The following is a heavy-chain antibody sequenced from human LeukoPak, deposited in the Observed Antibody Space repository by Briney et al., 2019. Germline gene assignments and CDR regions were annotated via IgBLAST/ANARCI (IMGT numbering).Heavy chain of an antibody. CDR1: GYSFTAYY. V-gene: IGHV1-2*02. CDR3: ARLRVGPMTLVS. D-gene: IGHD3-22*01. CDR2: INPNSGGT. J-gene: IGHJ4*02. Sequence: ASVKVSCKASGYSFTAYYMHWVRQAPGQGLEWMGWINPNSGGTNYAQKFQGRVTMTRDTSISTAYMELSRLRSDDTAVYYCARLRVGPMTLVSWGQGTLVTVSS.